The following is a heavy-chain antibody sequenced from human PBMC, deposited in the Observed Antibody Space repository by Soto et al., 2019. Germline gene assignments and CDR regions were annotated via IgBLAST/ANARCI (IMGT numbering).Heavy chain of an antibody. V-gene: IGHV4-59*01. Sequence: SETLSLTCSVSGGSIRSYYWSWIRQPPGKGLEWIGYIYYSGSTDYNPSPKSRVTISVDTSNNQFSPKLRSVTAADTAVYYCARDSYNFDDWGQGILVTVSS. CDR1: GGSIRSYY. CDR3: ARDSYNFDD. CDR2: IYYSGST. D-gene: IGHD5-18*01. J-gene: IGHJ4*02.